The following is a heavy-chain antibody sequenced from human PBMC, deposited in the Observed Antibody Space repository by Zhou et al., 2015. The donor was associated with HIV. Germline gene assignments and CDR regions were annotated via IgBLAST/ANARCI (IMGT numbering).Heavy chain of an antibody. J-gene: IGHJ4*02. CDR2: INPNSGGT. V-gene: IGHV1-2*02. Sequence: QVQLVQSGAEVKKPGASVKVSCKASGYTFTGYYMHWVRQAPGQGLEWMGWINPNSGGTNYAQKFQGRVTMTRDTSISTAYMELSRLRSDDTAVYYCARGNYYDSSGPYYFDYWGQGTLVTVSS. CDR1: GYTFTGYY. D-gene: IGHD3-22*01. CDR3: ARGNYYDSSGPYYFDY.